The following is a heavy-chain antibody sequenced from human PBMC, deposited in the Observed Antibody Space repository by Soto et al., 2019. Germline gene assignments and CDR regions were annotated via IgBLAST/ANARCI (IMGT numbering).Heavy chain of an antibody. CDR3: ARGPQYSSSWYYWFDP. D-gene: IGHD6-13*01. J-gene: IGHJ5*02. Sequence: ASVKVSCKASGYTFTSYDINWVRQATGQGLEWMGWMNPNSGNTGYAQKFQGRVTMTRNTSISTAYMELSSLRSEDTAVYHCARGPQYSSSWYYWFDPWGQGTLVTVSS. V-gene: IGHV1-8*01. CDR2: MNPNSGNT. CDR1: GYTFTSYD.